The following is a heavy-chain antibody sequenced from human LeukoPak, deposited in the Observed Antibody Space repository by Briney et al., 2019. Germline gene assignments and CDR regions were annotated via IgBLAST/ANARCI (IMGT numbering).Heavy chain of an antibody. D-gene: IGHD6-19*01. CDR2: IYYSGST. J-gene: IGHJ5*02. V-gene: IGHV4-31*03. Sequence: SQTLSLTCTVSGGSISSGGYYWSWIRQDPGKGLEWIGYIYYSGSTYYNPSLKSRVTISVDTSKNQFSLKLSSVTAADTAVYYCARGYSSGWYQNWFDPWGQGTLVTVSS. CDR3: ARGYSSGWYQNWFDP. CDR1: GGSISSGGYY.